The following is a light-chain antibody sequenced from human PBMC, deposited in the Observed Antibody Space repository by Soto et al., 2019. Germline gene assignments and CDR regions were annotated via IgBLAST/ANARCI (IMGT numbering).Light chain of an antibody. Sequence: QSVLTQPPSASGTPGQRVTISCPGSSSNIGINTVNWYQQVPGTAPKLLIYTDNQRPSGVPDRFSGSKSGTSASLAISGLQSEDEADYYCAAWDDSLNGLYVFGTGTKLTVL. V-gene: IGLV1-44*01. J-gene: IGLJ1*01. CDR1: SSNIGINT. CDR3: AAWDDSLNGLYV. CDR2: TDN.